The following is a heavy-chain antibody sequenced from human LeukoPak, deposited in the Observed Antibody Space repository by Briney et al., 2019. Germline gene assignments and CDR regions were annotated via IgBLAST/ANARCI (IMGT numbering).Heavy chain of an antibody. V-gene: IGHV4-34*01. CDR3: ARARFANQDY. D-gene: IGHD1-14*01. CDR1: GGSFSGYY. J-gene: IGHJ4*02. CDR2: INHSGST. Sequence: PSETLSLTCAVYGGSFSGYYWSWIRQPPGKGLEWIGEINHSGSTNYNPSLKSRVTISVDTSKNQFSLKLSSVTAADTAVYYCARARFANQDYWGQGTLVTVSS.